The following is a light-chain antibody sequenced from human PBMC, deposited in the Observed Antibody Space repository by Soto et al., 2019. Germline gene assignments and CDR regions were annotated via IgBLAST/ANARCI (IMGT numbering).Light chain of an antibody. V-gene: IGLV2-14*01. J-gene: IGLJ3*02. CDR2: EVS. CDR3: ASYTSSSTWV. Sequence: QSVLTQPASVSASPGQSITISCTGTSSDVGAYNYVSWYQQHPGKAPKVLIYEVSNRPSGISNRFSASKSGNTASLTISGLQAEDEAEYYCASYTSSSTWVFGGGTKLTVL. CDR1: SSDVGAYNY.